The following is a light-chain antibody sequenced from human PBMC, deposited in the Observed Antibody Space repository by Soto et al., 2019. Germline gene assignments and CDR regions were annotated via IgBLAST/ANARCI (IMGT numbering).Light chain of an antibody. Sequence: ENVLTQSPGTLSLSPGERATLSCRASQSVTNSFFAWYQQKPGQAPRLLIYDAYNRATGIPPRFSGSGSGTDFTLTISSLEPEDSAVYYCQQRHMWPITFGQGTRLEIK. CDR2: DAY. V-gene: IGKV3D-20*02. CDR1: QSVTNSF. J-gene: IGKJ5*01. CDR3: QQRHMWPIT.